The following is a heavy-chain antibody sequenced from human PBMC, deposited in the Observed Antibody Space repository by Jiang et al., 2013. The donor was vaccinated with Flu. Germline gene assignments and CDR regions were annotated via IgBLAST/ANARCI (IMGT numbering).Heavy chain of an antibody. CDR2: ISGDGYTI. J-gene: IGHJ4*02. D-gene: IGHD4-11*01. CDR1: GFSFSGYE. V-gene: IGHV3-48*03. CDR3: ARDDFGNYFFDS. Sequence: LVEVWGRTWYSLGGSLRLSCAASGFSFSGYEMNWVRQAPGKGLEWVSYISGDGYTIYYADSVKGRFTISRDNAKDSLYLQMHSLRADDTAVYYCARDDFGNYFFDSWGPGTPVTVSS.